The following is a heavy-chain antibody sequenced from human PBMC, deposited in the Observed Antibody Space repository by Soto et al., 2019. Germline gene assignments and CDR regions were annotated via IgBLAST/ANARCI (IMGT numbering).Heavy chain of an antibody. CDR1: GFTFSSYA. J-gene: IGHJ5*02. D-gene: IGHD6-6*01. V-gene: IGHV3-23*01. Sequence: PGGSLRLSCAASGFTFSSYAMSWVRQAPGKGLEWVSAISGSGGSTYYADSVKGRFTIPRDNSKNTLYLQMNSLRAEDTAVYYCAKEPIIKQLVGKWFDPWGQGTLVTVSS. CDR3: AKEPIIKQLVGKWFDP. CDR2: ISGSGGST.